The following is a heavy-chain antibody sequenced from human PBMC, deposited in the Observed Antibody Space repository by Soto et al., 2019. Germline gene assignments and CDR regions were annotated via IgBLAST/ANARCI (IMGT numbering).Heavy chain of an antibody. CDR3: ARNLVGAAHFDY. CDR1: GYTFTSYA. J-gene: IGHJ4*02. V-gene: IGHV1-3*01. CDR2: INAGNGNT. Sequence: GASVKVSCKASGYTFTSYAMHWVRQAPGQRLEWMGWINAGNGNTKYSQKFQGRVTITRDTSASTAYMELSSLRSEDTAVYYCARNLVGAAHFDYWGQGTLVTGSS. D-gene: IGHD2-15*01.